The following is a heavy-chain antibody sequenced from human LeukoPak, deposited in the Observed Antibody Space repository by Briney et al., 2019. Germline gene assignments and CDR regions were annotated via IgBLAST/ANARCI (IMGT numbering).Heavy chain of an antibody. CDR2: ISGSGGST. CDR3: AKGAEEGVVITSVYYYYMDV. D-gene: IGHD3-22*01. Sequence: PGGSLRLSCAASGFTFSSYAMSWVRQAPGKGLEWVSAISGSGGSTYYADSVKGRFTISRDNSKNTLYLQMNSLRAEDTAVYYCAKGAEEGVVITSVYYYYMDVWGKGTTATISS. CDR1: GFTFSSYA. V-gene: IGHV3-23*01. J-gene: IGHJ6*03.